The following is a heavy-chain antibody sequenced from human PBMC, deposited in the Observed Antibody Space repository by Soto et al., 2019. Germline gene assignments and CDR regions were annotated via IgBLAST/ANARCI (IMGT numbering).Heavy chain of an antibody. CDR3: ARKDKSGYFNWFDP. CDR2: NFPSDSDT. V-gene: IGHV5-51*01. D-gene: IGHD3-22*01. Sequence: PGESLKISCRTSGYRFNSYWIAWVRQMPGKGLEWMGINFPSDSDTRYSPSFQGQVTISADRSTSTVFLQWASLKASDTAVYFCARKDKSGYFNWFDPWGQGTRVTVSS. J-gene: IGHJ5*02. CDR1: GYRFNSYW.